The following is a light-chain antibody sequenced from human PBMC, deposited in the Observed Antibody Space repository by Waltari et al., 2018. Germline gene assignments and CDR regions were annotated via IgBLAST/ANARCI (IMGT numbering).Light chain of an antibody. CDR1: QNLLHSNGYNY. CDR2: MGS. Sequence: DIVMTQSPLSLPVTPGEPASISCRSSQNLLHSNGYNYLDWYLQKPGQSPQLVIYMGSNRASGVPDRFSGSGSGTDCTLKISRVEAEDVGIYYCMQPLQTPWTFGQGTKVEIK. CDR3: MQPLQTPWT. J-gene: IGKJ1*01. V-gene: IGKV2-28*01.